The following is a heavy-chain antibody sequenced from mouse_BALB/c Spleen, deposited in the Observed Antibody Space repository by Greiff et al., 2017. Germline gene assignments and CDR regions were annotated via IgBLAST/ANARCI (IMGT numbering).Heavy chain of an antibody. CDR3: ARRNYGNSSWFAY. D-gene: IGHD2-1*01. J-gene: IGHJ3*01. CDR1: GYTFTSYW. V-gene: IGHV1-4*01. Sequence: VQLQQSGAELATPGASVKMSCKASGYTFTSYWMHWVKQRPGQGLEWIGYINPSTGYTEYNQKFKDKATLTADKSSSTAYMQLSSLTSEDSAVYYCARRNYGNSSWFAYWGQGTLVTVSA. CDR2: INPSTGYT.